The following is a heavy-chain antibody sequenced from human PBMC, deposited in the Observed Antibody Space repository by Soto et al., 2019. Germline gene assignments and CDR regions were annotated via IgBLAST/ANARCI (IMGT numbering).Heavy chain of an antibody. CDR3: ATVEKSSSGYYAPIGY. V-gene: IGHV1-24*01. D-gene: IGHD3-22*01. CDR2: FDPEDGET. Sequence: QVQLVQSGAEVKKPGASVKVSCKVSGYTLTELSMHWVRQAPGKGLEWMGGFDPEDGETIYAQRFQGRVTMTEDTSTDTAYMELSSLRSEDTAVYYCATVEKSSSGYYAPIGYWGQGTLVTVSS. J-gene: IGHJ4*02. CDR1: GYTLTELS.